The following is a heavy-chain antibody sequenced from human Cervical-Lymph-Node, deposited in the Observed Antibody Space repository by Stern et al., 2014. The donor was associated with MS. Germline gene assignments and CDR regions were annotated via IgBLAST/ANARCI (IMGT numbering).Heavy chain of an antibody. Sequence: EVQLVESGGGLVKPGGSLRLSCAASGFTFSSYSMNWVRQAPGKGLEWDSSISSSSSDIYYADSVKGRFTIARDNAKNSLYLQMNSLRAEDTAVYYCAREEYYYDSSGYSVWGQGTTVTVSS. V-gene: IGHV3-21*01. CDR2: ISSSSSDI. CDR3: AREEYYYDSSGYSV. D-gene: IGHD3-22*01. J-gene: IGHJ6*02. CDR1: GFTFSSYS.